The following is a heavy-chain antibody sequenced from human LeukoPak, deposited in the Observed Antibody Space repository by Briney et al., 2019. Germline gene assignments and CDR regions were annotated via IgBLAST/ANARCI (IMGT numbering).Heavy chain of an antibody. CDR1: GGTFSSYA. D-gene: IGHD1-14*01. CDR3: ARVTTYYYYYYMGV. J-gene: IGHJ6*03. V-gene: IGHV1-69*06. CDR2: IIPIFGTA. Sequence: PVKVSCKASGGTFSSYAISWVRQAPGHGVEWMGGIIPIFGTANYAQKFQGRVTITADKSTSTAYMELSSLRSEDTTVYYCARVTTYYYYYYMGVWGKGTTVTVSS.